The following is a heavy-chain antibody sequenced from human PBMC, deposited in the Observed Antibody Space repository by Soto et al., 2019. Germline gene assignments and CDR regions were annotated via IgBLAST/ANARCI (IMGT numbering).Heavy chain of an antibody. CDR1: GFTFSSYW. D-gene: IGHD2-21*02. V-gene: IGHV3-7*01. J-gene: IGHJ4*02. CDR3: AREPRPVYCGGDCYSDY. CDR2: IKQDGSEK. Sequence: EVQLVESGGGLVQPGGSLRLSCAASGFTFSSYWMSWVRQAPGKGLEWVANIKQDGSEKYYVDSVKGRFTISRDNAKNSLYLQMNSLRAEDTAVYYCAREPRPVYCGGDCYSDYWGQGTLVTVSS.